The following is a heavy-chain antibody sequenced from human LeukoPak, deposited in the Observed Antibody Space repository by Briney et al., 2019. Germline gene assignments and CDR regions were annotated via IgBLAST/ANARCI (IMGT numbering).Heavy chain of an antibody. CDR2: ISSSSSTI. CDR3: AGAFDY. V-gene: IGHV3-48*01. CDR1: GFTFSSYS. J-gene: IGHJ4*02. Sequence: GGSLRLSCAASGFTFSSYSMNWVRQAPGKGLEWVSYISSSSSTIYYADSVKGRFTISRDNAKNSLYLEMNSLRAEDTAVYYCAGAFDYWGQGTLVTVSS.